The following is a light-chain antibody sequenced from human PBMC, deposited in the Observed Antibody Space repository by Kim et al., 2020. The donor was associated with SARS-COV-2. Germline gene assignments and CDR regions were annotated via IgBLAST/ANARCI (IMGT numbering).Light chain of an antibody. CDR1: QSVSNN. CDR2: GAS. CDR3: QQYNDWRT. V-gene: IGKV3-15*01. Sequence: AVSPGERATLSCRASQSVSNNLAWYQQKPGQAPRLLIYGASTRATGIPARFSGSGSGTEFTLTISSLQSGDFGIYFCQQYNDWRTFGQGTKVDIK. J-gene: IGKJ1*01.